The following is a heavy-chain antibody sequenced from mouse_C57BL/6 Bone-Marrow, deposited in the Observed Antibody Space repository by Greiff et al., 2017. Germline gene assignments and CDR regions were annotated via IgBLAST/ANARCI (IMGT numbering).Heavy chain of an antibody. CDR1: GFTFSDYY. Sequence: EVKLVESGGGLVQPGGSLKLSCAASGFTFSDYYMYWVRQTPEKRLEWVAYISNGGGSTYYPDTVKGRFTISRDNAKNTLYLQMSRLKSEDTAMYYCARHHLYGSSLAYWGQGTLVTVSA. CDR3: ARHHLYGSSLAY. D-gene: IGHD1-1*01. V-gene: IGHV5-12*01. CDR2: ISNGGGST. J-gene: IGHJ3*01.